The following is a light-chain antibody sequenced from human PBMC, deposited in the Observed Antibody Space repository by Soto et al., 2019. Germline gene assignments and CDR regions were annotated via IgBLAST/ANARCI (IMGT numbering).Light chain of an antibody. Sequence: QSALTQPASVSGSPGQSIIISCTGSSGDVGGYQFVSWYQQHPGKAPKLVAYEVSHRPSGVSNRFSASKFGNTASLTISGLQPEDEADYYCSSYTTSSTHVFGTGTKLTVL. CDR3: SSYTTSSTHV. CDR2: EVS. J-gene: IGLJ1*01. V-gene: IGLV2-14*01. CDR1: SGDVGGYQF.